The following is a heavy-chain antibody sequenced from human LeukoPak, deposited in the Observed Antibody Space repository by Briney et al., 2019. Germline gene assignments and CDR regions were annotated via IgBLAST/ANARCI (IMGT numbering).Heavy chain of an antibody. Sequence: GRSLRLSCTASGVTLSNYAMHWVRRPPGRGLEWVAVIPFDGTNKYYGDSVEGRFSVSRDNSKNTLYLQMSSLRPDDTAMYYCATDYGDYEPIDYWGQGTLVTVSS. CDR3: ATDYGDYEPIDY. D-gene: IGHD4-17*01. J-gene: IGHJ4*02. CDR1: GVTLSNYA. CDR2: IPFDGTNK. V-gene: IGHV3-30*04.